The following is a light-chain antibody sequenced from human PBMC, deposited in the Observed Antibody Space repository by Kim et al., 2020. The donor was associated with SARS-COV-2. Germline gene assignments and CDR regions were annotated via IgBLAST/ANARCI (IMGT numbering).Light chain of an antibody. Sequence: SSELTQDPAVSVDLGQTVRITCQGDSLRSYYASWYQQKPGQAPVLVIYGKNNRPSGIPDRFSVSSSGNTASLTITGAQAEDEADYYCNSRDSSGNHLGVFGGGTQLTVL. CDR3: NSRDSSGNHLGV. J-gene: IGLJ3*02. V-gene: IGLV3-19*01. CDR2: GKN. CDR1: SLRSYY.